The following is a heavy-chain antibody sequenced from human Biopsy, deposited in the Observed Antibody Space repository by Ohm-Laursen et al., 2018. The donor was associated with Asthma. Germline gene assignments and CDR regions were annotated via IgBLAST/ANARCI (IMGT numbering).Heavy chain of an antibody. D-gene: IGHD6-6*01. V-gene: IGHV4-39*01. CDR3: ARAVSSSSYWYFDL. J-gene: IGHJ2*01. CDR2: IYYGGST. Sequence: SQTLSLTCSVSGGSISNGNYYWGWIRQPPGKGLEFIGTIYYGGSTYYSPSLKSRVTISVNTSKDLFSMTLNSETAADTAVYYCARAVSSSSYWYFDLWGRGDLVTVSS. CDR1: GGSISNGNYY.